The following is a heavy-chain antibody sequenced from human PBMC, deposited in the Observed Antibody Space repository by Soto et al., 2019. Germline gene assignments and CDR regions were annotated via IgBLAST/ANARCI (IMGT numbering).Heavy chain of an antibody. V-gene: IGHV4-34*01. Sequence: PSETLSLTCAVYGGSFSGYYWSWIRQPPGKGLEWIGEINHSGSTNYNPSLKSRVTISVDTSKNQFSLKLSSVTAADTAVYYCARGRGRIVVVSQRAFDIWGQGTMVT. CDR1: GGSFSGYY. J-gene: IGHJ3*02. CDR2: INHSGST. CDR3: ARGRGRIVVVSQRAFDI. D-gene: IGHD3-22*01.